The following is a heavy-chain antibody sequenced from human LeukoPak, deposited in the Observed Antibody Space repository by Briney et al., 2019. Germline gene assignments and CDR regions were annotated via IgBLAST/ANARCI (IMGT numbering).Heavy chain of an antibody. V-gene: IGHV3-30*02. D-gene: IGHD6-13*01. CDR3: AKGQQQLATREYNWFDP. Sequence: GGSLRLSCAASGFTFSSYGMHWVRQAPGKGLEWVAFIRYDGSNKYYADSVKGRFTISRDNSKNTLYLQMNSLRAEDTAVYYCAKGQQQLATREYNWFDPWGQGTLVTVSS. J-gene: IGHJ5*02. CDR2: IRYDGSNK. CDR1: GFTFSSYG.